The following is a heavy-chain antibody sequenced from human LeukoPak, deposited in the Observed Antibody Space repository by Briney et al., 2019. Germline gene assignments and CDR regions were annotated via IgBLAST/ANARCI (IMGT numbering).Heavy chain of an antibody. J-gene: IGHJ4*02. CDR3: AKDIGAYSSGWYVDY. CDR1: GFTFSTYW. CDR2: INTDGSIT. D-gene: IGHD6-19*01. V-gene: IGHV3-74*01. Sequence: GGSLRLSCAASGFTFSTYWMHWVRQAPGKGLVWVSHINTDGSITNYADSVKGRFTISRDNAKNTLYLQMSSLRAEDTALYYCAKDIGAYSSGWYVDYWGQGTLVTVSS.